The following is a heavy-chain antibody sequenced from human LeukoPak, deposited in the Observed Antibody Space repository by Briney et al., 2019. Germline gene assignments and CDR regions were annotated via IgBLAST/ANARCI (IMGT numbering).Heavy chain of an antibody. CDR1: GGSISSTSYY. CDR3: VRDRELAY. V-gene: IGHV4-39*07. CDR2: VHYSGST. D-gene: IGHD1-1*01. J-gene: IGHJ4*02. Sequence: PSETLSLTCTVSGGSISSTSYYWAWIRQPPGKGLEWIGNVHYSGSTYYNPSLKSRVTISVDASKNQFSLRLSSVTAADTAVYYCVRDRELAYWGQGILVTVSS.